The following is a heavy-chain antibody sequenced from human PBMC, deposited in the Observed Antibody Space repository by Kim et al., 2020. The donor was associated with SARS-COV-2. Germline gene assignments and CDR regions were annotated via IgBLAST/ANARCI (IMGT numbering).Heavy chain of an antibody. CDR3: ARVYHRIAVAGDFDPYYYGMDV. D-gene: IGHD6-19*01. J-gene: IGHJ6*02. Sequence: SVKVSCKASGGTFSSYAISWVRQAPGQGLEWMGGIIPIFGTANYAQKFQGRVTITADESTSTAYMELSSLRSEDTAVYYCARVYHRIAVAGDFDPYYYGMDVWGQGTTVTVSS. CDR1: GGTFSSYA. V-gene: IGHV1-69*13. CDR2: IIPIFGTA.